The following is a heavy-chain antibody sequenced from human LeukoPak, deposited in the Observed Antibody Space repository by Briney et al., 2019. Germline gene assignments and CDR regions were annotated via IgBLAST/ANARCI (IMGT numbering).Heavy chain of an antibody. CDR2: IKQDGSEK. CDR1: GFTFSSYW. CDR3: ARELRSSGSPGDY. D-gene: IGHD3-22*01. J-gene: IGHJ4*02. Sequence: PGGSLRLSCAASGFTFSSYWMSWVRQAPGKGLEWVANIKQDGSEKYYVDSVKGRFTISRDNAKNSLYLQMNSLRAEDTAVYYCARELRSSGSPGDYWGQGTLVTVSS. V-gene: IGHV3-7*01.